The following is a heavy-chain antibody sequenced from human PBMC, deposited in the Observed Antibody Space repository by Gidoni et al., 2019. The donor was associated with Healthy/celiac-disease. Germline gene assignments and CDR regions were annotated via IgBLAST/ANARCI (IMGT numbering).Heavy chain of an antibody. D-gene: IGHD1-26*01. CDR3: AREGGSYEYDY. Sequence: QVQLQESGPGLVKPSETLSLTCTVAGGSISSYYWSWIRQPPGKGLEWIGYIYYSGITNYNPSLNSRVTISVDTSKTQFSLKLSSVTAADTAVYYCAREGGSYEYDYWGQGTLVTVSS. CDR2: IYYSGIT. CDR1: GGSISSYY. J-gene: IGHJ4*02. V-gene: IGHV4-59*01.